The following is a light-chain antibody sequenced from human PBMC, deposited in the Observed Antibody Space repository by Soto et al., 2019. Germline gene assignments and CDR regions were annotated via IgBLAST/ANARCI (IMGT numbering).Light chain of an antibody. V-gene: IGLV2-8*01. CDR3: SSYTGGNPSYV. CDR2: EVT. J-gene: IGLJ1*01. Sequence: QSVLTQPPSASGSPGQSVTISCTGTSSDVGGYDYVSCYQQHPGKAPKLMIYEVTIRPSGVSDRFSGSKSGNTASLTVSGLQAEDEADYYCSSYTGGNPSYVFGTGTKLTVL. CDR1: SSDVGGYDY.